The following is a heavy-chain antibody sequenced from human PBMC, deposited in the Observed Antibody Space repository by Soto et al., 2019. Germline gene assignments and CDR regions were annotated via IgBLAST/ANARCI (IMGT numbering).Heavy chain of an antibody. CDR3: AGEQQLGPRPPFY. CDR2: IYYSENT. CDR1: GVSISSGDYY. J-gene: IGHJ4*02. Sequence: SDTLSLTCTVSGVSISSGDYYWSWIRQTPGKGLEWIGYIYYSENTYYNPSLKSRVAISGDTSKNQFSLRLSSVTATDTAVYYCAGEQQLGPRPPFYWGLGTLVTVSS. D-gene: IGHD6-13*01. V-gene: IGHV4-30-4*02.